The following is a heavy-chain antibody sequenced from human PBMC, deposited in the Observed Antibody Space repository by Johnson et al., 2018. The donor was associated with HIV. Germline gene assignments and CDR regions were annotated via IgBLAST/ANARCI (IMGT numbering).Heavy chain of an antibody. D-gene: IGHD3-3*01. J-gene: IGHJ3*02. V-gene: IGHV3-30*18. CDR1: GFTVSSNY. CDR3: AKGLAAFFAFDI. CDR2: ISYDGSNK. Sequence: VQLVESGGGLVKPGGSLRLSCAASGFTVSSNYMSWVRQAPGKGLEWVAVISYDGSNKYYADSVKGRFTISRDNSKNTLYLQMNSLRAEDTAVYYCAKGLAAFFAFDIWGQGTMVTVSS.